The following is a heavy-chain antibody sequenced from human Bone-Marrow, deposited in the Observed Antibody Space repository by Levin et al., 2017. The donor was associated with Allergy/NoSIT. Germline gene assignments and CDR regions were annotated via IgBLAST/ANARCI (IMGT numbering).Heavy chain of an antibody. CDR3: ARDRDYGGNRFDY. D-gene: IGHD4-23*01. J-gene: IGHJ4*02. CDR1: GFTFSSYW. Sequence: GGSLRLSCTASGFTFSSYWMHWVRQGPGKGLVWVSRINSDGSYTNYADSVKGRFTISRDNAKNTLYLQLNSLRAEDTAVYYGARDRDYGGNRFDYWGQGTLVTVSS. V-gene: IGHV3-74*01. CDR2: INSDGSYT.